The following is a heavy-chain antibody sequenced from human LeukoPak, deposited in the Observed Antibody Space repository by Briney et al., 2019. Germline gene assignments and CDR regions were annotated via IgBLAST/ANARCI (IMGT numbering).Heavy chain of an antibody. J-gene: IGHJ4*02. Sequence: ASVKVSCKASGYTFTSYGISWVRQAPGQGLEWMGWISAYNGNTNYAQKLQGRVTMTTDTSTSTAYMELRSLRSDDTAVYYCARTIHYYDSSGYYYPYYFGYWGQGTLVTVSS. D-gene: IGHD3-22*01. V-gene: IGHV1-18*01. CDR1: GYTFTSYG. CDR2: ISAYNGNT. CDR3: ARTIHYYDSSGYYYPYYFGY.